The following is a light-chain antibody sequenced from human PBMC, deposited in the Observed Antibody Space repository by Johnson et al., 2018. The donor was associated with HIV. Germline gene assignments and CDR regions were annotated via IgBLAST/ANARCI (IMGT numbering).Light chain of an antibody. Sequence: QSLLTQPPSVSAAPGQKVTISCSGSSSIIGNNDVSWYQLLPGTAPKLLIYKNDQRPSGIPDRFSGSKSGTSATLGIAGLQTGDEADYYCGTWDNSLSTGAVFGTGTKVTVL. V-gene: IGLV1-51*02. CDR1: SSIIGNND. CDR3: GTWDNSLSTGAV. CDR2: KND. J-gene: IGLJ1*01.